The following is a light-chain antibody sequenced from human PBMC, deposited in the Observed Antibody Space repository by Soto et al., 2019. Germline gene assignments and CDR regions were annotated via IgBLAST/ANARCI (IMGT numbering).Light chain of an antibody. Sequence: DTQMTQSPSSLSASIGDRVTITCQASQDITTNLNWYQLKPGKAPNLLIFDASSLERGVPSRFSGSGSATHFTLSISSLQPEDLATYFCQQYNDVPRTFGQGTRLEIK. CDR1: QDITTN. J-gene: IGKJ5*01. CDR2: DAS. V-gene: IGKV1-33*01. CDR3: QQYNDVPRT.